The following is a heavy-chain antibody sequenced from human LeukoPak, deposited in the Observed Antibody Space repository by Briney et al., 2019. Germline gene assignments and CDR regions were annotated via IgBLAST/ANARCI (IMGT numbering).Heavy chain of an antibody. CDR3: AKDRDQLMLYPPRDLDL. Sequence: GGSLRLSCAASGFTFSSYAMSWVRQAPGKGLEWVSAISGSGGSTYYADSVKGRFTISRDNSKNTLYLQMNSLRAEDRAVYYCAKDRDQLMLYPPRDLDLWGQGTLVSVSS. CDR1: GFTFSSYA. J-gene: IGHJ5*02. D-gene: IGHD2-2*01. V-gene: IGHV3-23*01. CDR2: ISGSGGST.